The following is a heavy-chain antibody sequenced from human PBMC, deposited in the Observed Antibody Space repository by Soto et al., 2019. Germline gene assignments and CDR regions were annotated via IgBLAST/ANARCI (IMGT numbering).Heavy chain of an antibody. D-gene: IGHD1-1*01. Sequence: PXATLSLPCTVCGGSLSVGTFFWTWIRQPPGQGLEWIGYIYYGGATNYKPSLESRVTISKDTSKNEFSLKLTSVTAADTAVYYCARPNCLRCKFDYSGHGILVTVSS. CDR2: IYYGGAT. J-gene: IGHJ4*01. CDR1: GGSLSVGTFF. V-gene: IGHV4-61*01. CDR3: ARPNCLRCKFDY.